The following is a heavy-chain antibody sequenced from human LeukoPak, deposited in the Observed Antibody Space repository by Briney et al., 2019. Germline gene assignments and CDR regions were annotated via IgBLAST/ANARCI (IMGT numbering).Heavy chain of an antibody. D-gene: IGHD5-12*01. Sequence: SSVKVSCKASGYTFTSYGFSWVRQAAGQGLEWMGWISAYNGNKKYVQKLQGRVTMTTDTSTRKDYMALRSLRDDDTDVYYCARGAYGGYHPFDYWGQGTLVTVSS. V-gene: IGHV1-18*01. CDR3: ARGAYGGYHPFDY. CDR1: GYTFTSYG. CDR2: ISAYNGNK. J-gene: IGHJ4*02.